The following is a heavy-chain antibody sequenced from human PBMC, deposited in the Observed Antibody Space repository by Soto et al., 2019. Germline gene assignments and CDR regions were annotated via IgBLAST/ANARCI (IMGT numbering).Heavy chain of an antibody. CDR1: GFSFEDYA. Sequence: GGSLRLSCAASGFSFEDYAMHWVRQAPGKGLEWVPGIIWDSGGIGYVDSVKGRFIITRDNAKNSLYLQMNSLRLEDTAKYYCAKDLHEMDLGDLRYYYYGMDVWGQGTTVTVSS. CDR3: AKDLHEMDLGDLRYYYYGMDV. CDR2: IIWDSGGI. J-gene: IGHJ6*02. V-gene: IGHV3-9*01. D-gene: IGHD2-21*01.